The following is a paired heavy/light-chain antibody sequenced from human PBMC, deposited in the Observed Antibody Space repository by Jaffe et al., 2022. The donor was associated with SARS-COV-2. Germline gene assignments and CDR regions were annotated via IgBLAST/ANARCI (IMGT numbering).Light chain of an antibody. V-gene: IGKV2-28*01. CDR2: LGS. Sequence: DIVMTQSPLSLPVTPGEPASISCRSSQSLLHSNGYNYLDWYLQKPGQSPQLLIYLGSNRASGVPDRFSGSGSGTDFTLKISRVEAEDVGVYYCMQALQTPVWTFGQGTKVEIK. CDR1: QSLLHSNGYNY. CDR3: MQALQTPVWT. J-gene: IGKJ1*01.
Heavy chain of an antibody. CDR2: ISGSGGST. Sequence: EVQLLESGGGLVQPGGSLRLSCAASGFTFSSYAMSWVRQAPGKGLEWVSAISGSGGSTYYADSVKGRFTISRDNSKNTLYLQMNSLRAEDTAVYYCAKVPDYYDSSGYYYVGSTAGGHFDYWGQGTLVTVSS. J-gene: IGHJ4*02. CDR3: AKVPDYYDSSGYYYVGSTAGGHFDY. D-gene: IGHD3-22*01. CDR1: GFTFSSYA. V-gene: IGHV3-23*01.